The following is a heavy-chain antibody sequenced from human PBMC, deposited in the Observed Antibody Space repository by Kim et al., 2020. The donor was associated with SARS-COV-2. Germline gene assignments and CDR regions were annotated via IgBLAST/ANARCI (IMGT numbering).Heavy chain of an antibody. D-gene: IGHD6-13*01. Sequence: TDYAAPVKGRFTISRNDSKNTRHLQMNSLETEDTGVYYCTTLISAAGRGYWGQGTLVTVSS. V-gene: IGHV3-15*01. CDR3: TTLISAAGRGY. J-gene: IGHJ4*02. CDR2: T.